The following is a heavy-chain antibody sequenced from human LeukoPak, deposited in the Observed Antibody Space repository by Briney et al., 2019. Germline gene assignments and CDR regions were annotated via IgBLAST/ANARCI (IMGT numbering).Heavy chain of an antibody. Sequence: GSLRLSCAASGFTVSSNYMSWGRQAPGKGLEGVSVFYSGGSTYYADSVKGRFTISRDYSKNTLYLQMNSLRAEDTAVYYCARDGYYDILTGYYQYEYYFDYWGQGTLVTVSS. J-gene: IGHJ4*02. D-gene: IGHD3-9*01. CDR2: FYSGGST. CDR1: GFTVSSNY. V-gene: IGHV3-66*01. CDR3: ARDGYYDILTGYYQYEYYFDY.